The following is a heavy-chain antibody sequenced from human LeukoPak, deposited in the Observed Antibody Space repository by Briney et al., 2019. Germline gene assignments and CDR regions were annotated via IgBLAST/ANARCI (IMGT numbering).Heavy chain of an antibody. D-gene: IGHD6-6*01. CDR1: GFTFSSYE. Sequence: GGSLRLSCAASGFTFSSYEMNWVRQAPGKGLEWVSYISSSGSTIYYADSVKGRFTISRDNAKNSLYLKMNSLRAEDTAVYYCARDQRYSSSSGGIDYWGQGTLVTVSS. J-gene: IGHJ4*02. V-gene: IGHV3-48*03. CDR3: ARDQRYSSSSGGIDY. CDR2: ISSSGSTI.